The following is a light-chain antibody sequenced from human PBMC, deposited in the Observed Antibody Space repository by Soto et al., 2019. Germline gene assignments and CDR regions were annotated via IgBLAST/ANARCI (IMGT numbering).Light chain of an antibody. J-gene: IGKJ1*01. CDR3: QQYNSYPRT. V-gene: IGKV1-5*03. CDR2: RAS. CDR1: QSISTW. Sequence: DIQMTQSPSTLSASVGDSVTITCRASQSISTWLAWFQQKTGKAPKFLIYRASSLKSGIQTRFSGSGSGTEFTLTISSLQPDDFATYYCQQYNSYPRTFGQGTKVDIK.